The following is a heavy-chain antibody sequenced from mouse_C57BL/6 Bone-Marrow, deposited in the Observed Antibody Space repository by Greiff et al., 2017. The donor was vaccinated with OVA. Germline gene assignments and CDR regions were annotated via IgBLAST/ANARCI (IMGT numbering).Heavy chain of an antibody. CDR1: GYTFTDYY. Sequence: QVQLKESGAELVRPGASVKLSCKASGYTFTDYYINWVKQRPGQGLEWIARIYPGSGNTYYNEKFKGKATLTAEKSSSTAYMQLSSLTSEDSAVYFCARGGGYYFYYFDYWGQGTTLTVSS. D-gene: IGHD2-1*01. J-gene: IGHJ2*01. V-gene: IGHV1-76*01. CDR2: IYPGSGNT. CDR3: ARGGGYYFYYFDY.